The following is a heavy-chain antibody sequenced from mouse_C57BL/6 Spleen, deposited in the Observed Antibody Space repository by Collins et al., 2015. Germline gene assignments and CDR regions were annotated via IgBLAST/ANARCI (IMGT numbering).Heavy chain of an antibody. Sequence: QVQLQQSGAELVRPGASVTLSCKASGYTFTDYEMHWVKQTPVHGLEWIGAIDPETGGTAYNQKFKGKATLTADKSSSTAYMELRSLTSEDSAVYYCTSRYLCYWGQGTLVTVSA. CDR1: GYTFTDYE. D-gene: IGHD2-14*01. CDR2: IDPETGGT. V-gene: IGHV1-15*01. CDR3: TSRYLCY. J-gene: IGHJ3*01.